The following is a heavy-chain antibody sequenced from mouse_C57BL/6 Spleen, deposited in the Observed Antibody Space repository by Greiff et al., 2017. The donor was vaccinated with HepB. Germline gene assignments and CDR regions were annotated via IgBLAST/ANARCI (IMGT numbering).Heavy chain of an antibody. CDR3: ARGYDFDY. Sequence: VQLQQSGAELVRPGASVKLSCTASGYTFTDYYINWVKQRPGQGLEWIARIYPGSGNTYYNEKFKGKATLTAEKSSSTAYMQLSSLTSEDSAVYFCARGYDFDYWGQGTTLTVSS. J-gene: IGHJ2*01. V-gene: IGHV1-76*01. CDR1: GYTFTDYY. D-gene: IGHD2-4*01. CDR2: IYPGSGNT.